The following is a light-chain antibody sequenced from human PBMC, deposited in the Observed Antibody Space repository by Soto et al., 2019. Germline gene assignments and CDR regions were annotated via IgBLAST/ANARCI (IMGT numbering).Light chain of an antibody. V-gene: IGLV2-11*01. CDR3: CSYAGGDV. J-gene: IGLJ1*01. CDR2: DVS. Sequence: QSALTQPRSVSGSPGQSVTISCTGTSSDVGGYNYVSWYQQHPGKAPKLMIYDVSKRPSGVPDRFSGSKSGNTASLTVSGLQAEDEADYCCSYAGGDVFGTGTKLTVL. CDR1: SSDVGGYNY.